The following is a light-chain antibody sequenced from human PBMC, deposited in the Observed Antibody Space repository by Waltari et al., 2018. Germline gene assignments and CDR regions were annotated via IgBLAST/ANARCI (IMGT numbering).Light chain of an antibody. Sequence: DIQMTQSPSSLSASVGDRFTITCRASQSISSYLNWYQQKPGKAPKLLIYAASSLQSGVPSRFSGSGSGTDFTLTISSLQPEDFATYYCQQSYSTPWTFGRGTKVEIK. J-gene: IGKJ1*01. CDR2: AAS. CDR3: QQSYSTPWT. V-gene: IGKV1-39*01. CDR1: QSISSY.